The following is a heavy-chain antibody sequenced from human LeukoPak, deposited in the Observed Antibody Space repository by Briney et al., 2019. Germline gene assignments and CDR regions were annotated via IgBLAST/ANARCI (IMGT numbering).Heavy chain of an antibody. CDR2: NNHSGST. CDR1: GGSFSGYY. V-gene: IGHV4-34*01. Sequence: PSDTLSLTCAVYGGSFSGYYWSWIRQPTGKALECIGENNHSGSTNYNPSLKSRVTISVDTSKNQFSLKLSSVTAADTAVYYCARGVTRIAAAAPFWYFDLWGRGTLVTVSS. D-gene: IGHD6-13*01. CDR3: ARGVTRIAAAAPFWYFDL. J-gene: IGHJ2*01.